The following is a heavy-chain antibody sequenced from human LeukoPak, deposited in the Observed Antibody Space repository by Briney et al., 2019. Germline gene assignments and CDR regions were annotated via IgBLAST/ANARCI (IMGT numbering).Heavy chain of an antibody. CDR1: GYTFTSYN. D-gene: IGHD2-15*01. CDR3: AREWWLNG. CDR2: IDPNSGDT. J-gene: IGHJ4*02. V-gene: IGHV1-8*01. Sequence: ASVKVSCKASGYTFTSYNINWVRQATGQGLEWIGWIDPNSGDTGYAQKFQGRVTMTRDTSRNTAYMELSSPTSEDTAVYYCAREWWLNGWGQGTRVTVSS.